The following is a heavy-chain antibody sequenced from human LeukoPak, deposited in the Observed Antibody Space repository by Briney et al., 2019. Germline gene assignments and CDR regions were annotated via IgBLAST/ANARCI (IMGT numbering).Heavy chain of an antibody. CDR3: ARVGSPGPSYYYYMDV. CDR2: MNPNSGNT. Sequence: GASVKVSCKASGYTFTSYDINWVRQATGQGLEWMGLMNPNSGNTGYAQKFQGRVTMTRNTSISTAYMELSSLRSEDTAVYYCARVGSPGPSYYYYMDVWGKGTTVTVSS. V-gene: IGHV1-8*01. D-gene: IGHD3-10*01. J-gene: IGHJ6*03. CDR1: GYTFTSYD.